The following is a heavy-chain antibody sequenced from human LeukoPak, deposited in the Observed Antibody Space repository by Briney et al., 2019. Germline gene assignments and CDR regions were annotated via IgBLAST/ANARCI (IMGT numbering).Heavy chain of an antibody. CDR3: ARDDGDYVFDY. CDR1: GFTVSSNY. J-gene: IGHJ4*02. CDR2: ISSSSSTI. V-gene: IGHV3-48*01. D-gene: IGHD4-17*01. Sequence: AGGSLRLSCAASGFTVSSNYMSWVRQAPGKGLEWVSYISSSSSTIYYADSVKGRFTISRDNAKNSLYLQMNSLRAEDTAVYYCARDDGDYVFDYWGQGTLVTVSS.